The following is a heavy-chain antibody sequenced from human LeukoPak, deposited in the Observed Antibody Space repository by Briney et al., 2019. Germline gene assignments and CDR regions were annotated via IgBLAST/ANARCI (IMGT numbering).Heavy chain of an antibody. CDR3: ARGTYYDQGAFDI. D-gene: IGHD3-22*01. CDR1: GGTFSSYA. Sequence: SVKVSCKASGGTFSSYAISWERQAPGQGLEWMGRIIPIFGTANYAQKFQGRVTITADKSTSTAYMELSSLRSEDTAVHYCARGTYYDQGAFDIWGQGTMVTVSS. V-gene: IGHV1-69*06. J-gene: IGHJ3*02. CDR2: IIPIFGTA.